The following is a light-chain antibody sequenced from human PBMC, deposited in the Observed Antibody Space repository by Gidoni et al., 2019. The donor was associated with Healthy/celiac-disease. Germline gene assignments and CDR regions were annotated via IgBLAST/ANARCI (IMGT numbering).Light chain of an antibody. J-gene: IGKJ2*01. CDR3: QQYGSSPPMYT. V-gene: IGKV3-20*01. Sequence: EIVLTQSPGTLSLSPGERATLSCRAGQSVSSSYLAWYQQKPGQAPRLLIYGESSRATGIPDRFSGSGSGTDFTLTISRLEPEDFAVYYCQQYGSSPPMYTFGQGTKLEIK. CDR1: QSVSSSY. CDR2: GES.